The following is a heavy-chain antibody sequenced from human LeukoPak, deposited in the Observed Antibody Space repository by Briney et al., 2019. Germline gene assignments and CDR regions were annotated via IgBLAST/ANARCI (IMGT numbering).Heavy chain of an antibody. CDR3: ARTGAYYDFWSGSPLDAFDI. Sequence: SETLSLTCTVSGGSISSYYWSWIRQPPGKGLEWIGYIYYSGSTNYNPSLKSRVTISVDTSKNQFSLKLSSVTAADTAVYYCARTGAYYDFWSGSPLDAFDIWGQGTMVTVSS. CDR1: GGSISSYY. V-gene: IGHV4-59*12. D-gene: IGHD3-3*01. CDR2: IYYSGST. J-gene: IGHJ3*02.